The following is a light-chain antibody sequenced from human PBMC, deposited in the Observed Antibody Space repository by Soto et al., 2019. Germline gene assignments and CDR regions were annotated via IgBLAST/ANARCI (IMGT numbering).Light chain of an antibody. CDR2: DAS. J-gene: IGKJ3*01. V-gene: IGKV3-11*01. Sequence: EIVLTQSPATLSLSPGERATLSCRASQSVSSYLAWYQQKPGQAPRLLIYDASNRATGIPARFSGSGSGTDFPLTISSLEPEEFAVYYCQLRSNWPPKVTFGPGTKVDIK. CDR1: QSVSSY. CDR3: QLRSNWPPKVT.